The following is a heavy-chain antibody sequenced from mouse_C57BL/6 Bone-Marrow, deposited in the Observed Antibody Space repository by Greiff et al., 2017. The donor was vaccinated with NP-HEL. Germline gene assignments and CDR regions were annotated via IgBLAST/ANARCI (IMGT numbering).Heavy chain of an antibody. J-gene: IGHJ4*01. Sequence: EVKLVESGGGLVQPGGSLKLSCAASGFTFSDYGMAWVRQAPRKGPEWVAFISNLAYSIYYADTVTGRFTISRENAKNTLYLEMSSLRSEDTAMYYCARGLLRSYYAMDYWGQGTSVTVSS. V-gene: IGHV5-15*01. CDR3: ARGLLRSYYAMDY. CDR2: ISNLAYSI. CDR1: GFTFSDYG. D-gene: IGHD1-1*01.